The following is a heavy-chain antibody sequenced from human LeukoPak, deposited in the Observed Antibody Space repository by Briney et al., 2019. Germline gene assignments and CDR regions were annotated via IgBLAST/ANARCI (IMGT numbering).Heavy chain of an antibody. D-gene: IGHD2-2*03. CDR2: INHSGST. CDR3: ARGLDIVVVPAAMFFDY. CDR1: GGSFSGYY. Sequence: SETLSLTCAVYGGSFSGYYWSWIRQPPGKGLEWIGEINHSGSTNYNPSLKSPVTISVDTSKNQFSLKLSSVTAADTAVYYCARGLDIVVVPAAMFFDYWGQGTLVTVSS. V-gene: IGHV4-34*01. J-gene: IGHJ4*02.